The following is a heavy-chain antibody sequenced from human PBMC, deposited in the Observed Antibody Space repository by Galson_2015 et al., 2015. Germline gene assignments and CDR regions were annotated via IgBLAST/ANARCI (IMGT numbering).Heavy chain of an antibody. CDR1: GFTFSSYG. CDR2: ISSSSSYI. D-gene: IGHD1-1*01. V-gene: IGHV3-21*01. CDR3: ARDRSPSKAERPYYYGMDV. J-gene: IGHJ6*02. Sequence: SLRLSCAASGFTFSSYGMNWVRQAPGKGLEWVSSISSSSSYIYYADSVKGRFTISRDNAKNSLYLQMNSLRAEDTAVYYCARDRSPSKAERPYYYGMDVWGQGTTVTVSS.